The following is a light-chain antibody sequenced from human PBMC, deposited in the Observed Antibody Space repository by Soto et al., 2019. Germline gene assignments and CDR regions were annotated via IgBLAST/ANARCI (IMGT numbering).Light chain of an antibody. Sequence: QSVLTQPPSVSGAPGPRVTISCTGSSSNIGAGYDVHWYQQLPGTAPKLLIYGNSNRPSGVPDRFSGSKSGTSASLAITGLQAEDEADYYCQSYDSSLSVVFGGGTKLT. J-gene: IGLJ2*01. CDR3: QSYDSSLSVV. CDR2: GNS. CDR1: SSNIGAGYD. V-gene: IGLV1-40*01.